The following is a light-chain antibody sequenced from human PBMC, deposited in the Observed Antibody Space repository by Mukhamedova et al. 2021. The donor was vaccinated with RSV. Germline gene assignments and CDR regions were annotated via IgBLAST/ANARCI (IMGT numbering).Light chain of an antibody. CDR2: AAS. Sequence: WYQRRVHGKAPNLLIYAASTLQSGVPSRFSGSGTGTEVTLTIGSLQPEDSATYYCRQTYSTPYTFGQGTKLEI. V-gene: IGKV1-39*01. CDR3: RQTYSTPYT. J-gene: IGKJ2*01.